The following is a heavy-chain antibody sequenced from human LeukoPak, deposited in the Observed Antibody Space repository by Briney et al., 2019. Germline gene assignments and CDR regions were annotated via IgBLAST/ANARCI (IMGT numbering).Heavy chain of an antibody. V-gene: IGHV5-51*01. J-gene: IGHJ6*02. CDR3: ARDIVVVPAARDTLYYYYGMDV. CDR1: GYSFTSYW. D-gene: IGHD2-2*01. Sequence: GESLKISCKGSGYSFTSYWIGWVRQMPGKGLEWMGIIYPGDSDTRYSPSFQGQVTISADKSISTAYLQWSSLKASDTAMYYCARDIVVVPAARDTLYYYYGMDVGGQGTTVTVSS. CDR2: IYPGDSDT.